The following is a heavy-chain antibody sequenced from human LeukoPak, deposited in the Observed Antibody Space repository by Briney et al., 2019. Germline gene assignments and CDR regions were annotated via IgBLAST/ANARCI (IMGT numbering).Heavy chain of an antibody. D-gene: IGHD3-10*01. Sequence: SETLSLTSTVSGGSISSGSYYWSWIRQPAGKGLEWIGRIYTSGSTNYNPSLKSRVTISVDTSKNQFSLKLSSVTAADTAVYYCASRGLARTYYFDYWGQGTLVTVS. V-gene: IGHV4-61*02. CDR1: GGSISSGSYY. CDR3: ASRGLARTYYFDY. J-gene: IGHJ4*02. CDR2: IYTSGST.